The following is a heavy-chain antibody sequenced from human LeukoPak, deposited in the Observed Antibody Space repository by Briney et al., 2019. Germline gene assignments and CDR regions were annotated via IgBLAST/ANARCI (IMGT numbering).Heavy chain of an antibody. J-gene: IGHJ4*02. CDR1: GFIFNSYA. V-gene: IGHV3-64*02. CDR2: ITSSGNNI. D-gene: IGHD3-16*02. Sequence: GGSLRLSRAASGFIFNSYAMHWVRQAPGRGLEYVSAITSSGNNIFYADSVKGRFTISRDNSKNTLYLQMGSLRAEDMAVYYCTRGPGYDYVWGSFRADYWGQGTLVTVSS. CDR3: TRGPGYDYVWGSFRADY.